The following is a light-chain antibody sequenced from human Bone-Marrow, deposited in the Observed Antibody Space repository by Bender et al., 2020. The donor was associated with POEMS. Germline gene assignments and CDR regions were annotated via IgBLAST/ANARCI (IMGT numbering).Light chain of an antibody. CDR2: DDR. V-gene: IGLV3-21*02. J-gene: IGLJ7*01. CDR1: NIGTKA. CDR3: QIWDSDNDHGV. Sequence: SYVLTQPPSVSVAPGQTATVTCGGNNIGTKAVQWYQQRPGQAPVLVVFDDRDRPSGIPERFSGSHSGNTATLTISRVEAGDEADYYCQIWDSDNDHGVFGGGTQLTVL.